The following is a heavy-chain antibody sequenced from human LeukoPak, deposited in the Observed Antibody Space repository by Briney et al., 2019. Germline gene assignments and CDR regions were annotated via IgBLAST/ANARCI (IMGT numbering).Heavy chain of an antibody. CDR1: GGSISSGGYY. V-gene: IGHV4-31*03. J-gene: IGHJ1*01. CDR3: ARGYDSSGYYYPSPLQH. CDR2: IYYSGST. Sequence: PSQTLSLTCTVSGGSISSGGYYWSWIRQHPGKGLEWIGYIYYSGSTYYNPSLKSRVTISVDTSKNQFSLKLSSVTAADTAVYYCARGYDSSGYYYPSPLQHWGQGTLVTVSS. D-gene: IGHD3-22*01.